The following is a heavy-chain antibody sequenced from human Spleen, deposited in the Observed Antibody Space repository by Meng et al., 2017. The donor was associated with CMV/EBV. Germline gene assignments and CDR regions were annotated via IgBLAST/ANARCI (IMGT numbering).Heavy chain of an antibody. CDR2: INPNSGVT. CDR3: AREGDFTGPSGY. J-gene: IGHJ4*02. D-gene: IGHD2-21*01. Sequence: QVQLVQSGAEVKSPGASVKVSCKASGYTFTSYDINWVRQAPGQGLEWMGRINPNSGVTNYAQNFQGRVTMTRDTSISTAYMELTRLRSDDTAMYYCAREGDFTGPSGYWGQGTLVTVSS. V-gene: IGHV1-2*06. CDR1: GYTFTSYD.